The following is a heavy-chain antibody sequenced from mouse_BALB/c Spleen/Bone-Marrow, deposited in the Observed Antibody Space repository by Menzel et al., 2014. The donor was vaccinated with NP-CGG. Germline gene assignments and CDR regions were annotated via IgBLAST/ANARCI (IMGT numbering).Heavy chain of an antibody. CDR3: ARKGYGNYHYYAMDY. Sequence: VQLQQSGAELAKPGASVMMSCKASGYTFTSYWMYWIKQRPGQGLEWIGYINPSTGYTEYNQKFKDRATLPADKSSNSAYKQRSSLTSEDAAVDYCARKGYGNYHYYAMDYWVQRTSVTISS. V-gene: IGHV1-7*01. J-gene: IGHJ4*01. D-gene: IGHD2-10*02. CDR2: INPSTGYT. CDR1: GYTFTSYW.